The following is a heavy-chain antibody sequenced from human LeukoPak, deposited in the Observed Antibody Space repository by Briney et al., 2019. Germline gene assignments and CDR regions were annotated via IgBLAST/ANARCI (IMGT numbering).Heavy chain of an antibody. Sequence: PGGSLRLSCAASGFTFSSYGMHWVRQAPGKGLEWVAVISYDGSNKYYADSVKGRFTISRDNSKNTLYLQMNSLRAEDTAVYYCAKIKDYWGQGTLVTVSS. V-gene: IGHV3-30*18. CDR3: AKIKDY. CDR1: GFTFSSYG. CDR2: ISYDGSNK. D-gene: IGHD3-16*01. J-gene: IGHJ4*02.